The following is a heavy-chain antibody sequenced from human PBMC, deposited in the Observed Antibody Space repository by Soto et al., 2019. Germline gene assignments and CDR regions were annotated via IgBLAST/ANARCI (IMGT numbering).Heavy chain of an antibody. V-gene: IGHV3-33*01. CDR3: AREYSSVDTAMDPGY. Sequence: GGSLRLSCAASGFTFSSYGMHWVRQAPGKGLEWVAVIWYDGSNKYYADSVKGRFTISRDNSKNTLYLQMNSLRAEDTAVYYCAREYSSVDTAMDPGYWGQGTLVTVSS. CDR2: IWYDGSNK. CDR1: GFTFSSYG. D-gene: IGHD5-18*01. J-gene: IGHJ4*02.